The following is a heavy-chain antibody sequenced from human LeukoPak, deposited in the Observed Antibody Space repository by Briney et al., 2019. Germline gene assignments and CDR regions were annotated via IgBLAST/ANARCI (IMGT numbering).Heavy chain of an antibody. Sequence: GGSLRLSCVASGFTFSDHAVSWLRQAPGRGLEWVSAISGGSTSTYYADSVKGRFTISRDNSKNTLYLQMNSLRAEDTAVYYCAKDPADSWGQGTLVTVSS. J-gene: IGHJ4*02. CDR3: AKDPADS. CDR2: ISGGSTST. CDR1: GFTFSDHA. V-gene: IGHV3-23*01.